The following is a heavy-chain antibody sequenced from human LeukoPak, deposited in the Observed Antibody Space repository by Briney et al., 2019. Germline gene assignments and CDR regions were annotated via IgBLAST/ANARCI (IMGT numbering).Heavy chain of an antibody. V-gene: IGHV3-48*04. J-gene: IGHJ4*02. CDR3: ARDPWGTAMAEVNYFDY. CDR2: ISSSSSTI. CDR1: GFTFSSYS. D-gene: IGHD5-18*01. Sequence: PGGSLRLSCAASGFTFSSYSMNWVRQAPGKGLEWVSYISSSSSTIYYADSVKGRFTISRDNAKNSLYLQMNSLRAEDTAVYYCARDPWGTAMAEVNYFDYWGQGTLVTVSS.